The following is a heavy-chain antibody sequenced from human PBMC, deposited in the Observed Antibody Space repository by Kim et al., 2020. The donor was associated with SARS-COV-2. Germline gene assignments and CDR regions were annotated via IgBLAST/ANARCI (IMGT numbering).Heavy chain of an antibody. CDR1: GFTFSSYW. CDR3: ARGVVVVPAVGCGWFDP. Sequence: GGSLRLSCAASGFTFSSYWMSWVRQAPGKGLEWVANIKQDGSEKYYVDSVKGRFTISRDNAKNSLYLQMNSLRAEDTAVYYCARGVVVVPAVGCGWFDPWGQGTLVTVSS. J-gene: IGHJ5*02. V-gene: IGHV3-7*03. CDR2: IKQDGSEK. D-gene: IGHD2-2*01.